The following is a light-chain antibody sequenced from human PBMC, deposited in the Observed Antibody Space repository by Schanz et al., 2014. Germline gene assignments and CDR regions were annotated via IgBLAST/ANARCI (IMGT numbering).Light chain of an antibody. CDR3: QQYDNWWT. V-gene: IGKV3-20*01. CDR1: ESVNTID. CDR2: GAS. J-gene: IGKJ1*01. Sequence: EIVLTQSPGTLSLSPGEAATLSCRSSESVNTIDLSWYQQKPGQAPRVLIYGASIRASGIPDRFSGSGSGTEFTLIISRLQSEDFAVYYCQQYDNWWTFGPGTKVEVK.